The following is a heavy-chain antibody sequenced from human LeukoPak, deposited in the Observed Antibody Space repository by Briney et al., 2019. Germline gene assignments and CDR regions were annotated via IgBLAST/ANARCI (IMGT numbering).Heavy chain of an antibody. D-gene: IGHD1-26*01. CDR1: GGTFSSYA. CDR2: IIPIFGTA. V-gene: IGHV1-69*05. CDR3: ARLSLVGATLDY. J-gene: IGHJ4*02. Sequence: SVKVSCKASGGTFSSYAISWVRQAPGQGLEWMGRIIPIFGTANYAQKFQGRVTITTDESMSTAYMELSSLRSEDTAVYYCARLSLVGATLDYWGQGTLVTVSS.